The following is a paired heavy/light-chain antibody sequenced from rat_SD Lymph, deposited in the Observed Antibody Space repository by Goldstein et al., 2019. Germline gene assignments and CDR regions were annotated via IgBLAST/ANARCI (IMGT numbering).Light chain of an antibody. CDR3: LQYDNSPRT. Sequence: DIQMTQSPPSLSASLGDKVTITCQASQNINKYIAWYQQKPGKAPGLLIHYTSTLVSGIPSRFSGSGSGRDYSFSISNVESEDIASYYCLQYDNSPRTFGGGTKLELK. J-gene: IGKJ1*01. CDR2: YTS. CDR1: QNINKY. V-gene: IGKV19S1*01.
Heavy chain of an antibody. CDR2: INTGSGGT. Sequence: QVQLQQSGAELAKPGSSVKISCKASGYTFTSYDISWIKQTTGQGLEYIGYINTGSGGTYYNEKFKGKATLTVDKSSSTAFMQLSSLTPEDTAVYYCAREGILETGFGYVMDAWGQGASVTVSS. CDR3: AREGILETGFGYVMDA. CDR1: GYTFTSYD. J-gene: IGHJ4*01. D-gene: IGHD4-2*01. V-gene: IGHV1-57*01.